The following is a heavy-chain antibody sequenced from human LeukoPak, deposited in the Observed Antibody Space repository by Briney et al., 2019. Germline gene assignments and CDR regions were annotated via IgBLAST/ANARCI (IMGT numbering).Heavy chain of an antibody. D-gene: IGHD6-6*01. V-gene: IGHV3-21*04. Sequence: PGGSLRLSCAASGFTFSRCSMNWVRQAPGKGLEWVSSISSSSTYIYYADSVKGRFTISRDNSKNMLYLQMNSLRAEDTAVYYCAKWKYSNSGIDDYWGQGTLVTVSS. J-gene: IGHJ4*02. CDR1: GFTFSRCS. CDR2: ISSSSTYI. CDR3: AKWKYSNSGIDDY.